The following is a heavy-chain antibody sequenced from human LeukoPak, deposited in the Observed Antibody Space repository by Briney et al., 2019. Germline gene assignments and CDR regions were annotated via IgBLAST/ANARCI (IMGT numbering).Heavy chain of an antibody. D-gene: IGHD6-13*01. CDR2: INPNSGGT. CDR1: GYTFTGYY. Sequence: GASVKVSCKASGYTFTGYYMHWVRQAPGQGVEWMGWINPNSGGTNYAQKFQGRVTMTRDTSISTAYMELSRLRSDDTAVYYCVIAAAGRWFDPWGQGTLVTVSS. J-gene: IGHJ5*02. CDR3: VIAAAGRWFDP. V-gene: IGHV1-2*02.